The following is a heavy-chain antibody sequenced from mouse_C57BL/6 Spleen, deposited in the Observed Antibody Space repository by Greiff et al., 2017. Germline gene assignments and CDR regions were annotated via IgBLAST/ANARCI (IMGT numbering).Heavy chain of an antibody. J-gene: IGHJ2*01. D-gene: IGHD2-3*01. CDR1: GYTFTSYW. Sequence: QVQLQQPGAELVRPGSSVKLSCKASGYTFTSYWMHWVKQRPIPGLEWIGNIDPSDRKTHYNQKFKDKATLTVNKSSSTAYMQLSSLTSEYSAVYYCATHDGYYDYWGQGTTLTVSS. CDR3: ATHDGYYDY. CDR2: IDPSDRKT. V-gene: IGHV1-52*01.